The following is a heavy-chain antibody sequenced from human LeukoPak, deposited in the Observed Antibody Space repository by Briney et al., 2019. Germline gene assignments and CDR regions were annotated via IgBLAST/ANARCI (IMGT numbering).Heavy chain of an antibody. V-gene: IGHV4-59*12. J-gene: IGHJ4*02. Sequence: PSETLSLTCTVSGGSISSYYWSWIRQPPGKGLEWIGYIYYSGSTNYNPSLTSRVTISVDTSKNQFSLKLSSVTAADTAVFYCASGTWGFYDTTVGVYWGQGTLVTVSS. CDR3: ASGTWGFYDTTVGVY. CDR2: IYYSGST. D-gene: IGHD3-22*01. CDR1: GGSISSYY.